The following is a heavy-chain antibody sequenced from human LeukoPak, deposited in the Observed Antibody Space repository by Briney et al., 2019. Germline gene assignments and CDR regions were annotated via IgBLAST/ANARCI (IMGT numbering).Heavy chain of an antibody. V-gene: IGHV3-74*01. Sequence: GGSLRLSCAASGFTFSSYWMHWVRQAPGKGLVWVSRISSDGSTVYADFVKGRFTISRDNAKNTLYLQTNSPREEDTAVYYCEGSTGWPGYWGQGTLVTVSS. CDR1: GFTFSSYW. CDR3: EGSTGWPGY. CDR2: ISSDGST. D-gene: IGHD6-19*01. J-gene: IGHJ4*02.